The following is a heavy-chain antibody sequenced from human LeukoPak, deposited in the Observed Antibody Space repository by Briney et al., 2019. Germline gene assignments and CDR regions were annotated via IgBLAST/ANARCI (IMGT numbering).Heavy chain of an antibody. Sequence: GGSLRLSCAASGFTVTTNNINWVCQAPGKGLEWVSILWNDGNSYFADSVKGRFSFSRDTSKNILYLQMNSLRVEDTAIYYCLGFGPHYYSDRWGQGTLVTVSS. V-gene: IGHV3-53*01. CDR2: LWNDGNS. J-gene: IGHJ5*02. CDR3: LGFGPHYYSDR. D-gene: IGHD3-10*01. CDR1: GFTVTTNN.